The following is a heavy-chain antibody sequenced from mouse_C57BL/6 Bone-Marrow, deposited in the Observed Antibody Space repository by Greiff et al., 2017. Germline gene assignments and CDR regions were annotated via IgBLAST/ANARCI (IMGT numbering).Heavy chain of an antibody. Sequence: EVQLQESGGGLVKPGGSLKLSCAASGFTFSSYAMSWVRQTPEKRLEWVATISDGGSYTYYPDNVKGRFTISRDNAKNNLYLQVSQLKSEDTAMYYCARHGFAYWGQGTLVTVSA. CDR3: ARHGFAY. V-gene: IGHV5-4*01. CDR2: ISDGGSYT. CDR1: GFTFSSYA. J-gene: IGHJ3*01.